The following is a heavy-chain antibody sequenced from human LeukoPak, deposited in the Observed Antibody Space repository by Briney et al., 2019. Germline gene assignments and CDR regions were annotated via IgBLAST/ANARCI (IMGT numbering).Heavy chain of an antibody. CDR2: ISSSSSYI. Sequence: GGSLRLSCAASGFTFSSYSMNWVRQAPGKGLEWVSSISSSSSYIYYADSVKGRFTISRDNAKNSLYLEMNSLRAEDTAVYYCAGRLSGRYYFDYWGQGALVTLSS. D-gene: IGHD1-26*01. V-gene: IGHV3-21*01. CDR3: AGRLSGRYYFDY. J-gene: IGHJ4*02. CDR1: GFTFSSYS.